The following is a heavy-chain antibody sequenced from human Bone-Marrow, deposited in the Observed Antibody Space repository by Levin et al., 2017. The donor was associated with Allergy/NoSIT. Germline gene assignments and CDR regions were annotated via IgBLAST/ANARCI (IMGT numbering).Heavy chain of an antibody. J-gene: IGHJ5*02. Sequence: PSETLSLTCTVSGGSIRSGDYYWTWIRQPPGKGLEWIGYIYHSGSTYYTPSLKGRVSISVDTSKSQFSLNLSSVTAADTAIYYCARGGDYRNYVPFDPWGQGTLVTVSS. CDR3: ARGGDYRNYVPFDP. CDR1: GGSIRSGDYY. D-gene: IGHD4-11*01. CDR2: IYHSGST. V-gene: IGHV4-30-4*01.